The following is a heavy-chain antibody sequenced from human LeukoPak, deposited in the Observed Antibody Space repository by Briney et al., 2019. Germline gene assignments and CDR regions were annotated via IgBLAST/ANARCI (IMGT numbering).Heavy chain of an antibody. J-gene: IGHJ4*02. CDR1: GFTFDDYG. V-gene: IGHV3-20*04. D-gene: IGHD6-13*01. Sequence: GRSLRLSCAASGFTFDDYGMSWVPHAPGKGLEWVSGINLNGGSTGYADSVKGRFTISRDNAKNSLYLQMNSLRAEDTALYYCARDPWGIASSRLFDYWGQGTLVTVSS. CDR2: INLNGGST. CDR3: ARDPWGIASSRLFDY.